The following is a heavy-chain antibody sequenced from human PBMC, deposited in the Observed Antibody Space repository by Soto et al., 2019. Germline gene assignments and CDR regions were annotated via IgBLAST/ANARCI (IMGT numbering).Heavy chain of an antibody. V-gene: IGHV1-24*01. Sequence: ASVKVSCKVSGYTLTELSMHWVRQAPGKGLEWMGGFDPEDGETIYAQKFQGRVTMTEDTSTDTAYMELSSLRSEDTAVYYCATNDNRWYDAAFDIWGQGTMVTV. CDR2: FDPEDGET. D-gene: IGHD6-13*01. CDR1: GYTLTELS. J-gene: IGHJ3*02. CDR3: ATNDNRWYDAAFDI.